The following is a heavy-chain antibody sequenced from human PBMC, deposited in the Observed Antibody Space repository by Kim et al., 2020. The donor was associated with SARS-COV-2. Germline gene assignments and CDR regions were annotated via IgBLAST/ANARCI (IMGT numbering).Heavy chain of an antibody. Sequence: GGSLRLSCAASGFTFSSYAMSWVRQAPGKGLEWVSAISGSGGSTYYADSVKGRFTISRDNSKNTLYLQMNSLRAEDTAVYYCAKDPPIAAAGKYYFDYWGQGTLVTVSS. CDR2: ISGSGGST. D-gene: IGHD6-13*01. J-gene: IGHJ4*02. CDR1: GFTFSSYA. V-gene: IGHV3-23*01. CDR3: AKDPPIAAAGKYYFDY.